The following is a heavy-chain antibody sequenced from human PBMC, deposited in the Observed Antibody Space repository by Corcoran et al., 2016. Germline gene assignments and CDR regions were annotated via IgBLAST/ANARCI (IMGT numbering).Heavy chain of an antibody. CDR1: GVTLSNAW. V-gene: IGHV3-15*07. CDR3: TTHAARGWQHTPSIDY. CDR2: IKSKTDGGTT. Sequence: EVQLGESGGGLVKPGGSLRLSCAASGVTLSNAWMNWVRQAPGKGLEWVGRIKSKTDGGTTDYAAPVKGRFTISRDDSKNTLYLQMNSLKTEDTAVYYCTTHAARGWQHTPSIDYWGQGTLVTVSS. D-gene: IGHD5-12*01. J-gene: IGHJ4*02.